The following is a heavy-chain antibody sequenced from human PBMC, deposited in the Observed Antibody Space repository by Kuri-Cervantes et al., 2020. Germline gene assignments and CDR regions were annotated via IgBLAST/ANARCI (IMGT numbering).Heavy chain of an antibody. Sequence: ASVKVSCKVSGYTLTELSVHWVRQAPGKGLEWMGGFDPEDGETIYAQKFQGRVTMTEDTSTDTAYMELSSLRSEDTAVYYCATGRVDYYDSSGSQGHNFDYWGQGTLVTVSS. CDR3: ATGRVDYYDSSGSQGHNFDY. V-gene: IGHV1-24*01. J-gene: IGHJ4*02. CDR1: GYTLTELS. CDR2: FDPEDGET. D-gene: IGHD3-22*01.